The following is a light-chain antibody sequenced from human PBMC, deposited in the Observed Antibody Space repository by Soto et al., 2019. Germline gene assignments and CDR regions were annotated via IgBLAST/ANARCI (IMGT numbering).Light chain of an antibody. Sequence: TPSPIALPQSPGPRASLSWKTSQSVSSKLAWYQQKPGQAPRLLIYGAPTRATGIPARFSGSGSGTEFTLTISSLQSEDFAVYYCQQYNNWPPITVGQGTRLEIK. CDR1: QSVSSK. CDR2: GAP. V-gene: IGKV3-15*01. CDR3: QQYNNWPPIT. J-gene: IGKJ5*01.